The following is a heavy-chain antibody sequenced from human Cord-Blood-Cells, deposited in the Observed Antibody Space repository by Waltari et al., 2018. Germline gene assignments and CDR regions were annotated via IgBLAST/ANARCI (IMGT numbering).Heavy chain of an antibody. J-gene: IGHJ3*02. V-gene: IGHV1-2*02. CDR1: GYTFTGYY. CDR2: INPNSGGT. CDR3: ARPLTGDAFDI. D-gene: IGHD7-27*01. Sequence: QVQLVQSGAEVKKPGASVKVSCKASGYTFTGYYMHWVRQAPGQGLEWMGWINPNSGGTNYAQKCQGRVTMTRDTSISTAYMELSRLRSDDTAVYYCARPLTGDAFDIWGQGTMVTVSS.